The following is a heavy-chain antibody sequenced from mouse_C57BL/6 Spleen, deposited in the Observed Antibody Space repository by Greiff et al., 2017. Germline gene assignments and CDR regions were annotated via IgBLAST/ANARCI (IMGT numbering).Heavy chain of an antibody. Sequence: VQLQQPGAELVRPGSSVKLSCKAYGYTFTSYWMDWVKQRPGQGLEWIGNIYPSDSETHYNQQFKDKATLTVDKSSSTAYMQLSSLTSEDSAVYYCARYYYGSSYNWYYDVWGTGTTVTVAS. CDR1: GYTFTSYW. CDR2: IYPSDSET. CDR3: ARYYYGSSYNWYYDV. D-gene: IGHD1-1*01. V-gene: IGHV1-61*01. J-gene: IGHJ1*03.